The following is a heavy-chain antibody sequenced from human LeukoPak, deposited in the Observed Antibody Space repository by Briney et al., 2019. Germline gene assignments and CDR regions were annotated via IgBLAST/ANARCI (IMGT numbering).Heavy chain of an antibody. J-gene: IGHJ4*02. D-gene: IGHD6-19*01. Sequence: PGGSLRLSCAASGFTFSSYAMHWVRQAPGKGLEWVAVISYDGSNKYYADSVKGRFTISRDNSKNTLYLQMNSLRAEDTAVYYCAKDPSKAVAGYFDYWGQGTLVTVSS. CDR2: ISYDGSNK. CDR1: GFTFSSYA. CDR3: AKDPSKAVAGYFDY. V-gene: IGHV3-30*04.